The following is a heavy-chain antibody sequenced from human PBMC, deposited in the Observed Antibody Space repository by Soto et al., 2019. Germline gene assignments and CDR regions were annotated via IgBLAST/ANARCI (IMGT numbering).Heavy chain of an antibody. CDR1: GGTFSSYA. V-gene: IGHV1-69*13. Sequence: ASVKVSCKASGGTFSSYAISWVRQAPGQGLEWMGGIIPIFGTANYAQKFQGRVTITADESTSTAYMELSSLRSEDTAVYYCASMDIAVAGSEVAHYYYYGMDVWGQGTTVTVSS. D-gene: IGHD6-19*01. CDR2: IIPIFGTA. CDR3: ASMDIAVAGSEVAHYYYYGMDV. J-gene: IGHJ6*02.